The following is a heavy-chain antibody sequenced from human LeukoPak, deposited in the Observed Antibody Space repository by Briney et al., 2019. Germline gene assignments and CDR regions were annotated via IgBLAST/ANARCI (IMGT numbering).Heavy chain of an antibody. D-gene: IGHD2-2*01. CDR1: GFTFSSYA. V-gene: IGHV3-23*01. CDR2: ISGSGGST. CDR3: AKVGGYCSSTSCYDFEYFQH. Sequence: GGSLRLSCAASGFTFSSYAMSWVRQAPGKGLEWVSAISGSGGSTYYADSVKGRFAISRDNSKNTLYLQMNSLRAEDTAVYYCAKVGGYCSSTSCYDFEYFQHWGQGTLVTVSS. J-gene: IGHJ1*01.